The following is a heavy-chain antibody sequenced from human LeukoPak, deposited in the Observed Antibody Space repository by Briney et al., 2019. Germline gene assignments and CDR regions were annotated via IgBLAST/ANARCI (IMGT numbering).Heavy chain of an antibody. CDR1: GGSISSGGYY. CDR2: IYYSGST. Sequence: SETLSLTCTVSGGSISSGGYYWSWIRQHPGKGLEWIGYIYYSGSTYYNPSLKSRVTISVDTSKNQFSLKLGSVTAADTAVYYCARVYCSGGSCYPSAGVVDYWGQGTLVTVSS. CDR3: ARVYCSGGSCYPSAGVVDY. D-gene: IGHD2-15*01. J-gene: IGHJ4*02. V-gene: IGHV4-31*03.